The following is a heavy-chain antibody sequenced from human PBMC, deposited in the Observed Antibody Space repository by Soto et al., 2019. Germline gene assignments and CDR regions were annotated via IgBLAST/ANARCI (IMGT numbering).Heavy chain of an antibody. Sequence: GESLKISCAASGFTFSSYGMHWVRQAPGKGLEWVAVISYDGSNKYYADSVKGRFTISRDNSKNTLYLQMNSLRAEDTAVYYCAKVDIVLMVYAIGEVGTDVWGQGTTVTVSS. CDR1: GFTFSSYG. CDR2: ISYDGSNK. J-gene: IGHJ6*02. V-gene: IGHV3-30*18. D-gene: IGHD2-8*01. CDR3: AKVDIVLMVYAIGEVGTDV.